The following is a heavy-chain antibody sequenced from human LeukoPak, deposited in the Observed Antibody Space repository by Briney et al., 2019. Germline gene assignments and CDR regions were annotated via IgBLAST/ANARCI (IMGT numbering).Heavy chain of an antibody. V-gene: IGHV3-23*01. CDR3: AKPPPDYSDSSGYYFDY. J-gene: IGHJ4*02. CDR1: GFTFSTYT. D-gene: IGHD3-22*01. Sequence: GGSLRLSCAASGFTFSTYTMAWVRQAPGGGLEWVSGISDNGGRTYYADSVKGRFAISRDDSKSTLYLQMNSLRGEDTAVYYCAKPPPDYSDSSGYYFDYWGQGTLVTVSS. CDR2: ISDNGGRT.